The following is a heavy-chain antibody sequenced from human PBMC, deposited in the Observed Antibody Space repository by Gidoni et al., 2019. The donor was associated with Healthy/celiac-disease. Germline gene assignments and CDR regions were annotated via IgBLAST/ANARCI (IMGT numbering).Heavy chain of an antibody. J-gene: IGHJ3*02. V-gene: IGHV4-31*03. D-gene: IGHD3-22*01. CDR2: IYYSGST. CDR3: ARDSHYYDSSGDAFDI. CDR1: GGSISSGGYY. Sequence: QVQLQESGPGLVKPSQTLSLTCTVSGGSISSGGYYWSWLRPHPGKGLEWIGYIYYSGSTYYNPSLKSRVTISVDTSKNQFSLKLSSVTAADTAVYYCARDSHYYDSSGDAFDIWGQGTMVTVSS.